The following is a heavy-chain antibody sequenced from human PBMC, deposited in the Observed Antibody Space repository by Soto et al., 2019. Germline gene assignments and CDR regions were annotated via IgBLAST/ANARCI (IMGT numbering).Heavy chain of an antibody. CDR1: GYTFTSYG. Sequence: ASVKVSCKASGYTFTSYGISWVRQAPGQGLEWMGWISAYNGNTNYAQKLQGRVTMTTDTSTSTAYMELRSLRSDDTAVYYCAISVITSQTIVVAAIDAFDIWGQGTMVTVSS. D-gene: IGHD2-15*01. CDR2: ISAYNGNT. V-gene: IGHV1-18*01. CDR3: AISVITSQTIVVAAIDAFDI. J-gene: IGHJ3*02.